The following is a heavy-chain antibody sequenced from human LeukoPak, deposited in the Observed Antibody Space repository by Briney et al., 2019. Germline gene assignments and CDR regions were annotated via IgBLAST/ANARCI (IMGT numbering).Heavy chain of an antibody. Sequence: PSETLSLTCTVSGGSISSGGYYWSWIRQPPGKGLEWIGYIYYSGSTNYNPSLKSRVTISVDTSKNQFSLKLSSVTAADTAVYYCARHSSYDSSGYLYRTEYYYYYYGMDVWGQGTTVTVSS. D-gene: IGHD3-22*01. CDR2: IYYSGST. CDR3: ARHSSYDSSGYLYRTEYYYYYYGMDV. J-gene: IGHJ6*02. V-gene: IGHV4-61*08. CDR1: GGSISSGGYY.